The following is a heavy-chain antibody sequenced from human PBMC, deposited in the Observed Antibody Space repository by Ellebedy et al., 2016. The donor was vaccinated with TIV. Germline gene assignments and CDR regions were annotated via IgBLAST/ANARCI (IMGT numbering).Heavy chain of an antibody. V-gene: IGHV1-2*02. CDR2: INPNSGGT. CDR3: ARGYYDSSGPTIDY. J-gene: IGHJ4*02. CDR1: GYTFTGYY. D-gene: IGHD3-22*01. Sequence: AASVKVSCKASGYTFTGYYMHWVRQAPGQGLEWMGWINPNSGGTNYAQKFQGRVTMTRDTSISTAYMELSRLRSDDTAVYYCARGYYDSSGPTIDYWGQGTLVTVSS.